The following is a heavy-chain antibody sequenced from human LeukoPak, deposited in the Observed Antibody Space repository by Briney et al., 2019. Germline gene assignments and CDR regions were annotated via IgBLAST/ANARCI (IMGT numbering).Heavy chain of an antibody. CDR1: GGTFISYA. CDR3: ARVGTGYSSSWSLYYFDY. V-gene: IGHV1-69*13. CDR2: IIPIFGTA. Sequence: ASVKVSCRASGGTFISYAISWVRQAPGQGLEWMGGIIPIFGTANYAQKFQGRVTITADESTSTAYMELSSLRSEDTAVYYCARVGTGYSSSWSLYYFDYWGQGTLVTVSS. J-gene: IGHJ4*02. D-gene: IGHD6-13*01.